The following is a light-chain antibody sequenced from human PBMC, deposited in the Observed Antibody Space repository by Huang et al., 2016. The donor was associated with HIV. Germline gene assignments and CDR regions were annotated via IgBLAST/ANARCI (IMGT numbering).Light chain of an antibody. CDR3: PQYGSSPPYT. CDR2: GAS. Sequence: SPGERATLSCRASQSISSTFLAWYQQKPGQAPRHLIYGASSRATGIPDRFGGSGSGTDFTLTISRLEPVDFAVYYCPQYGSSPPYTFGQGTKLEIK. J-gene: IGKJ2*01. CDR1: QSISSTF. V-gene: IGKV3-20*01.